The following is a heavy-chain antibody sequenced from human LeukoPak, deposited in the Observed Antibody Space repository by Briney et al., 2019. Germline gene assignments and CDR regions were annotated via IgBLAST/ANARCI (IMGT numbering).Heavy chain of an antibody. V-gene: IGHV3-53*05. J-gene: IGHJ6*02. D-gene: IGHD6-13*01. Sequence: GGSLRLSCAASGFTVSSNYMSWVRQAPGKGLEWVSVIYSDGTTYYADSVKGRFTISRDNSKNTLYLQMNSLRAEDTAVYYCAKSLQQLVHQEDYYYYYGMDVWGQGTTVTVSS. CDR1: GFTVSSNY. CDR3: AKSLQQLVHQEDYYYYYGMDV. CDR2: IYSDGTT.